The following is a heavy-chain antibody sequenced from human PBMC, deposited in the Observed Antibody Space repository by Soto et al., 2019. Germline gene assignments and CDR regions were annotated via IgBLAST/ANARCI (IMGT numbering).Heavy chain of an antibody. CDR2: ISAYNGNT. J-gene: IGHJ3*01. V-gene: IGHV1-18*01. CDR3: SRDLDSSSAGGPAFDL. D-gene: IGHD6-6*01. CDR1: GYTFTSYG. Sequence: QVQLVQSGAEVKKPGASVKVSCKASGYTFTSYGISWVRQAPGQGLEWMGWISAYNGNTNYAQKLQGRVTMTSDTATITAYMELRSLRSDDTAVYYCSRDLDSSSAGGPAFDLWGQGTMVTVSS.